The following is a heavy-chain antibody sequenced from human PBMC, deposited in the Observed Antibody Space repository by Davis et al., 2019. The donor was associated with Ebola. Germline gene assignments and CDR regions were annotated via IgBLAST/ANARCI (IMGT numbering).Heavy chain of an antibody. J-gene: IGHJ4*02. CDR1: GGTFSSYT. CDR2: IIPILGIA. Sequence: SVKVSCKASGGTFSSYTISWVRQAPGQGLEWMGRIIPILGIANYAQKFQGRVTITADKSTSTAYMELNSLRSEDTAVYFWARDSSGVVGANDFDYWGQGTLVTVSS. CDR3: ARDSSGVVGANDFDY. V-gene: IGHV1-69*04. D-gene: IGHD1-26*01.